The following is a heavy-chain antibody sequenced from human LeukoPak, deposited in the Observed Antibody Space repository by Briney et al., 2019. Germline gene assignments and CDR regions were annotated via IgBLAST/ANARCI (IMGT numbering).Heavy chain of an antibody. V-gene: IGHV3-30-3*01. D-gene: IGHD2-21*01. J-gene: IGHJ4*02. Sequence: GGSLRLSCAASGFSFGDYAMDWVRQAPGKGLEWVALISFDGTETYYADSVRGRFSISRDNSRNTLYLQMNYLTDDDTAVYYCAKDRAKVIASLMEWGQGTLVTVSS. CDR2: ISFDGTET. CDR1: GFSFGDYA. CDR3: AKDRAKVIASLME.